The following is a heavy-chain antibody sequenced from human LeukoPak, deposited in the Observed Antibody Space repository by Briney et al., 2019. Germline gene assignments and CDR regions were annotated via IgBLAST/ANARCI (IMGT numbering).Heavy chain of an antibody. CDR1: GFTFSSYA. CDR2: ISYDGSNK. D-gene: IGHD2-15*01. Sequence: TGGSLRLSCAASGFTFSSYAMHWVRQAPGKGLEWVAVISYDGSNKYYADSVKGRFTISRDNSKNTLYLQMNSLRAEDTAVYYCAKMKVRAIVVVVAAKYNWFDPWGQGTLVTVSS. CDR3: AKMKVRAIVVVVAAKYNWFDP. J-gene: IGHJ5*02. V-gene: IGHV3-30-3*02.